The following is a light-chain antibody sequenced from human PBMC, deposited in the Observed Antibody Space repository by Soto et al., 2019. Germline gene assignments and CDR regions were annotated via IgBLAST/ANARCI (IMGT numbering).Light chain of an antibody. V-gene: IGLV2-14*03. CDR1: SSDVGGYNY. J-gene: IGLJ1*01. CDR2: EVS. CDR3: SSYTSSSSLGV. Sequence: LTQPASVSGSPGQWITISCTGTSSDVGGYNYVSWYQQHPGKAPKLMISEVSNRPSGVSNRFSGSKSGNTASLTISGLQAEDEADYYCSSYTSSSSLGVFGTGTKLTVL.